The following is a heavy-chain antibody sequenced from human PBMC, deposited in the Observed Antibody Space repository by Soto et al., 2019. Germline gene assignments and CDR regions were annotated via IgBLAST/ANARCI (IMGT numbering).Heavy chain of an antibody. Sequence: GVSKRHRNTAVEVKINRHAMTWIRQATGKGLEWVSGLSDSGGSIYYADSVKGRFTISRDNSMNTLYLQMNTLRAEDTAVYYCAKVSSAWYAGFFDLWGQGTLVTVSS. V-gene: IGHV3-23*01. J-gene: IGHJ4*02. CDR1: EVKINRHA. D-gene: IGHD2-8*01. CDR2: LSDSGGSI. CDR3: AKVSSAWYAGFFDL.